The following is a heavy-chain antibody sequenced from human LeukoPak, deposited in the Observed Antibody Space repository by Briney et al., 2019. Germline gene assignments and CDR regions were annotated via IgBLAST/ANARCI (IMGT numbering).Heavy chain of an antibody. V-gene: IGHV3-23*01. CDR2: IRGSGDRT. D-gene: IGHD1-26*01. CDR3: AKDSKIVGATFRSYHYMDV. J-gene: IGHJ6*03. Sequence: GGSLRLSCAASGFTFSSYAMSWVRQAPGKGLEWVSAIRGSGDRTHYADSVKGRFTISRDNAKNTLYLQMNSLRAEDTAVYYCAKDSKIVGATFRSYHYMDVWGKGTAVTVSS. CDR1: GFTFSSYA.